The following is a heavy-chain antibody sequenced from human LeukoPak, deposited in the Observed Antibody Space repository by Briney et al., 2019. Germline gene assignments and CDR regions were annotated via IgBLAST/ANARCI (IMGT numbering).Heavy chain of an antibody. CDR3: ARDNDGDLDY. V-gene: IGHV3-7*01. CDR1: GFTFSSYW. D-gene: IGHD4-17*01. J-gene: IGHJ4*02. Sequence: PGGSLRLSCAASGFTFSSYWMAWVRQAPGKGPEWVANMKPDGSEKHYVDSVKGRFTISRDNAKSSLFLQMNILRAEDTAVYCCARDNDGDLDYWGRGTLVTVSS. CDR2: MKPDGSEK.